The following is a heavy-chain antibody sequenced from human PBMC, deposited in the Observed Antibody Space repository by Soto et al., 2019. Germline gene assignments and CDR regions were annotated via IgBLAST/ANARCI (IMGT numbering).Heavy chain of an antibody. Sequence: SETLSLTCAVSGGSISSSNWWSWVRQPPGKGLEWIGEIYHSGSTNYNPSLKSRVTISVDTSKNQFSLKLTSVTAADTAMYYCARPKTIGAAAGKGWFDPWGQGTLVT. J-gene: IGHJ5*02. CDR2: IYHSGST. CDR1: GGSISSSNW. D-gene: IGHD6-13*01. V-gene: IGHV4-4*02. CDR3: ARPKTIGAAAGKGWFDP.